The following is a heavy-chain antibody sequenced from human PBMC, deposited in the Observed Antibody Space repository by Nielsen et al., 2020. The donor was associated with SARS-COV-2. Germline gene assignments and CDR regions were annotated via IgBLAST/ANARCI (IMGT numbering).Heavy chain of an antibody. CDR3: ARSGTTFPSFDS. CDR1: LSTFSSYT. Sequence: SSVKVSCKTSLSTFSSYTISWVRHAPGHGLVWMGGIIPIFGTANYAQKFQGRVTITADKSTSTAYMDLSSLRSDDTAVYYCARSGTTFPSFDSWGQGTLLTVSS. D-gene: IGHD1-1*01. V-gene: IGHV1-69*06. J-gene: IGHJ4*02. CDR2: IIPIFGTA.